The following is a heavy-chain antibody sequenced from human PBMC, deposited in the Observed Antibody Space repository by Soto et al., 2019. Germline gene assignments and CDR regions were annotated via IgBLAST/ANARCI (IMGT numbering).Heavy chain of an antibody. J-gene: IGHJ6*02. CDR3: ASHFNGVRVLGPSPPVGANSGWDV. Sequence: QVQLVQSGAEVKKPGSSVKVSCKASGGTFSRYTFTWVRQAPGQGLEWMGRIIPILDIPNYAQNFQGRVTITADKSTSTAYMELSSLRSDETVVYYCASHFNGVRVLGPSPPVGANSGWDVWGQMTNVTIYS. CDR2: IIPILDIP. D-gene: IGHD3-16*01. V-gene: IGHV1-69*02. CDR1: GGTFSRYT.